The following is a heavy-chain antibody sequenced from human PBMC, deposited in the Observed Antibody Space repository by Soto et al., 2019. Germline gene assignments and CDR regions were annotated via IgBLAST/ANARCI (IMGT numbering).Heavy chain of an antibody. CDR3: AKVLSPGRGYCSSTSCPNYYYYYGMDV. V-gene: IGHV3-30*18. J-gene: IGHJ6*02. Sequence: PGGSLRLSCAASGFTFSSYGMHWVRQAPGKGLEWAAVISYDGSNKYYADSVKGRFTISRDNSKNTLYLQMNSLRAEDTAVYYCAKVLSPGRGYCSSTSCPNYYYYYGMDVWGQGTTVTVSS. CDR1: GFTFSSYG. D-gene: IGHD2-2*01. CDR2: ISYDGSNK.